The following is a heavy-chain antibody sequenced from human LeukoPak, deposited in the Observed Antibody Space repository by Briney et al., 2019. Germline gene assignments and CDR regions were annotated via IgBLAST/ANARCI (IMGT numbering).Heavy chain of an antibody. Sequence: GGSLRLSCAASAFTFSDYSMNWVRQAPGKGLEWVSYISGRSSTIYYADSVKGRFSISRDNSKNTLYLQMNSLRTEDTAVYYCAKVLMDYGDYFDYWGQGTLVTVSS. CDR2: ISGRSSTI. CDR3: AKVLMDYGDYFDY. D-gene: IGHD4-17*01. J-gene: IGHJ4*02. V-gene: IGHV3-48*01. CDR1: AFTFSDYS.